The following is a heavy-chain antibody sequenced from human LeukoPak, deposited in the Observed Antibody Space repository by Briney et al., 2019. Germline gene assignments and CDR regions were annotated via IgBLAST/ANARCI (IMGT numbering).Heavy chain of an antibody. CDR2: IKQDGSEK. Sequence: GGSLRLSCAASGFTFSSYWMSWVRQAPGKGLEWVANIKQDGSEKYYVDSVKGRFTISRDNSKNTLYLQMNSLRAEDTAVYYCAKDCSGGSCFDYWGQGTLVTVSS. D-gene: IGHD2-15*01. V-gene: IGHV3-7*01. CDR3: AKDCSGGSCFDY. J-gene: IGHJ4*02. CDR1: GFTFSSYW.